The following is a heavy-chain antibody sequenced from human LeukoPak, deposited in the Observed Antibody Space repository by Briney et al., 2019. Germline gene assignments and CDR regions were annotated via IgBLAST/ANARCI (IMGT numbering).Heavy chain of an antibody. CDR2: IHPGDSDT. CDR1: GYSFTSYW. J-gene: IGHJ6*02. Sequence: HGESLKISCKGSGYSFTSYWIGWVRQMPGKGLEWMGIIHPGDSDTRYSPSFQGQVTISADKSISTAYLQWSSLKASDTAMYYCATAAGRGYYYYGMDVWGQGTTVTVSS. D-gene: IGHD6-13*01. V-gene: IGHV5-51*01. CDR3: ATAAGRGYYYYGMDV.